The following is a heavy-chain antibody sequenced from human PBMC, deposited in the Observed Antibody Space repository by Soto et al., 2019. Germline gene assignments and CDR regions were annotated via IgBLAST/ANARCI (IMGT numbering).Heavy chain of an antibody. J-gene: IGHJ4*02. D-gene: IGHD6-19*01. Sequence: ESGGGVVQPGRSLRLSCAASGFTFSSYGMHWVRQAPGKGLEWVAVISYDGSNKYYADSVKGRFTISRDNSKNTLYLQMNSLRAEDTAVYYCAKDAGGSSGWYLGYWGQGTLVTVSS. CDR1: GFTFSSYG. CDR3: AKDAGGSSGWYLGY. V-gene: IGHV3-30*18. CDR2: ISYDGSNK.